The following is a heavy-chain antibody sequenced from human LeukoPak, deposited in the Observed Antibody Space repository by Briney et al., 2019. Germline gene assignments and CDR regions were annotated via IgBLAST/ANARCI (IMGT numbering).Heavy chain of an antibody. V-gene: IGHV5-51*01. CDR3: TRPAASGYDSPANY. CDR2: IYPGDSDT. CDR1: GYIFTTYW. D-gene: IGHD5-12*01. Sequence: KYGASLQISCKGSGYIFTTYWIGWGRQLPGKGLEGMGIIYPGDSDTRYSPSFQGQVTISADKSISTAYLQWSSLKASDTAMYYCTRPAASGYDSPANYWGQGTLVTVSS. J-gene: IGHJ4*02.